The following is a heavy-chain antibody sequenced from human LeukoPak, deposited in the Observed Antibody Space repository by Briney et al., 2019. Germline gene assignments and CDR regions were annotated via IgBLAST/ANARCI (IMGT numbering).Heavy chain of an antibody. CDR1: GFIFSSHW. D-gene: IGHD5-12*01. Sequence: GGSLRLSCAASGFIFSSHWMNWVRQAPGKGLEWVSYISSSSSTIYYADSVKGRFTISRDNAKNSLYLQMNSLRAEDTAVYYCARDGYHLAYYYYGMDVWGQGTTVTVSS. J-gene: IGHJ6*02. CDR3: ARDGYHLAYYYYGMDV. CDR2: ISSSSSTI. V-gene: IGHV3-48*04.